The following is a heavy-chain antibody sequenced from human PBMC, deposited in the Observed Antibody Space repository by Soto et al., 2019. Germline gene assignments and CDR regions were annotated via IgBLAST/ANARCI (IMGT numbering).Heavy chain of an antibody. D-gene: IGHD3-22*01. CDR3: ARDPYYYDSSGYYPEYFQH. CDR1: ALTPRRGA. Sequence: LILPCAASALTPRRGAKLLFRLILEKRLEWVANIKQDGSEKYDVDSVKGRFTISRDNAKNSLYLQMNSLRDEDTAVYYCARDPYYYDSSGYYPEYFQHWGQGTLVSVSS. J-gene: IGHJ1*01. V-gene: IGHV3-7*01. CDR2: IKQDGSEK.